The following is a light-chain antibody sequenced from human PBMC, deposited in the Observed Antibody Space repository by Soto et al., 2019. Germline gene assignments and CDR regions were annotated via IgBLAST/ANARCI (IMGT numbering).Light chain of an antibody. CDR2: EVS. CDR3: SLYTSSSTFSDVV. V-gene: IGLV2-18*01. J-gene: IGLJ2*01. Sequence: QSALTQPPSVSGSPGQSVTISCTGTSSDVGSYNRVSWYQQPPGTAPKLMIYEVSNRPSGVPDRFSGSKSGNTASLTISGLQPEDEADYYCSLYTSSSTFSDVVFGGGTMLTVL. CDR1: SSDVGSYNR.